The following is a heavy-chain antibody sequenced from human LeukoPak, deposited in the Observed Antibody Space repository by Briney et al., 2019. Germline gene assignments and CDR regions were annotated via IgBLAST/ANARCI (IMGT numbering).Heavy chain of an antibody. CDR1: GFTFSSYA. CDR2: ISSNGGST. V-gene: IGHV3-64*01. J-gene: IGHJ4*02. CDR3: ARDLAGALDY. Sequence: GGSLRLSCAASGFTFSSYAMHWVRQAPGKGLEYVSAISSNGGSTYYANSVKGRFTISRDNSKNTLYLQMGSLRAEDMAVYYCARDLAGALDYWGQGTLVTVSS. D-gene: IGHD1-26*01.